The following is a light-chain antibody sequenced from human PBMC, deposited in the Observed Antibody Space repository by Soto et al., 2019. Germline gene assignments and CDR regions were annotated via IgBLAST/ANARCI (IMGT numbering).Light chain of an antibody. CDR2: GAS. J-gene: IGKJ1*01. CDR3: QQYNNWPRT. V-gene: IGKV3-15*01. CDR1: QSVSSN. Sequence: ELALTPSPATLSVSPGERATLSCRASQSVSSNLAWYQQKPGQAPRLLIYGASTRATGIPARFSGSGSGTEFTLTISSLQSEDFAVYYCQQYNNWPRTFGQGTKVDIK.